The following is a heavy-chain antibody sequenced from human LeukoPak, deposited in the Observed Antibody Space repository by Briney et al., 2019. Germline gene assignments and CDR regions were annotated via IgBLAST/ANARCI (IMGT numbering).Heavy chain of an antibody. CDR2: IYYSGST. J-gene: IGHJ5*02. Sequence: PSETLSLTCTVSGGSISSGGCYWSWIRQHPGKGLEWIGYIYYSGSTYYNPSLKSRVTISVDTSKNQFSLKLSSVTAADTAVYYCARGSGTIFGVVIIGENWFDPWGQGTLVTVSS. V-gene: IGHV4-31*03. CDR3: ARGSGTIFGVVIIGENWFDP. CDR1: GGSISSGGCY. D-gene: IGHD3-3*01.